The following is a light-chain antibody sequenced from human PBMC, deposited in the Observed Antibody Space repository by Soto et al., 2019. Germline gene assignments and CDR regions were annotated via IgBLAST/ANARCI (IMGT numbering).Light chain of an antibody. V-gene: IGKV3-15*01. CDR1: QSVSIR. CDR2: DTS. J-gene: IGKJ1*01. Sequence: ETMVTQSPGTLSVSLGERATLSCRASQSVSIRLAWYQQKPGQAPRLLIYDTSTRATGIPARFSGSGSGTEFTLTISSLQPDDFATYYCQHYNSYSEAFGQGTKVDIK. CDR3: QHYNSYSEA.